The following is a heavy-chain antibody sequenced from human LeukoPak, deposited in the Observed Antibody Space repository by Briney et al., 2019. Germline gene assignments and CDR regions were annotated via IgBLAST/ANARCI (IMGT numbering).Heavy chain of an antibody. CDR1: GGTFSSYA. V-gene: IGHV1-69*05. Sequence: GASVKVSCKASGGTFSSYAISWVRQAPGQGLEWMGGIIPIFGTANYAQKFQGRVTITTDESTSTAYMELSSLRSEDTAVYYCARDRYQLLFRWFDPWGQGTLVTVSS. J-gene: IGHJ5*02. CDR3: ARDRYQLLFRWFDP. D-gene: IGHD2-2*01. CDR2: IIPIFGTA.